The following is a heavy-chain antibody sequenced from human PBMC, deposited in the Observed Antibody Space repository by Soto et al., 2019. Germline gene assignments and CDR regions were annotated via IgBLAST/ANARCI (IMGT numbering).Heavy chain of an antibody. Sequence: QVQLVQSGAEVKKPGASVKVSCKASGYTFISYDINWVRQATGPGLEWMGWMNPNTGDTGYAQKFQGRVTMTRNTSINTANLELSSLRSDDTAVYFCARGDGYIFDYWGQGTRVTVSS. CDR2: MNPNTGDT. J-gene: IGHJ4*02. CDR3: ARGDGYIFDY. CDR1: GYTFISYD. D-gene: IGHD5-12*01. V-gene: IGHV1-8*01.